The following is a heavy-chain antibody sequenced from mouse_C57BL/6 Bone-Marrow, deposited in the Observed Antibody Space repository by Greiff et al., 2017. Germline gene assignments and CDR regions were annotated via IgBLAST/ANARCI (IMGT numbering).Heavy chain of an antibody. V-gene: IGHV2-2*01. Sequence: VKLVESGPGLVQPSPSLSITCTVSGFSFTSYGVHWVSQSPGQGLEWLGVIWSGGSTDYTAAFISRLSISKDNTKSQVFFKMNSLQADDTAIYYCARSTTVTTYYCDYWSQGTTLTLSS. D-gene: IGHD2-1*01. CDR3: ARSTTVTTYYCDY. CDR2: IWSGGST. CDR1: GFSFTSYG. J-gene: IGHJ2*01.